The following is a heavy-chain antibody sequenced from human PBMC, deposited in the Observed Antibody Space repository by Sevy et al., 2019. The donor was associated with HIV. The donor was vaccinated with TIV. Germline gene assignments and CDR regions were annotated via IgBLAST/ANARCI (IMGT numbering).Heavy chain of an antibody. D-gene: IGHD3-22*01. CDR1: GGSISSYY. V-gene: IGHV4-59*01. CDR3: ARDLYYYDSSGYPYYYYYYGMDV. CDR2: IYYSGST. J-gene: IGHJ6*02. Sequence: SETLSLTCTVSGGSISSYYWSWIRQPPGKGLEWIGYIYYSGSTNYNPSLKSRVTISVDTSKNQFSLKLSSVTAADTAVYYCARDLYYYDSSGYPYYYYYYGMDVWGQGTTVTVPS.